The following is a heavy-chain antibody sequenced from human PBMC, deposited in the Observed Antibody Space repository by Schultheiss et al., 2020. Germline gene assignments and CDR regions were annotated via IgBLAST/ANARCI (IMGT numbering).Heavy chain of an antibody. CDR2: INSDGSST. D-gene: IGHD5-18*01. Sequence: GESLKISCAASGFTFSSYWMHWVRQAPGKGLVWVSRINSDGSSTSYADSVKGRFTISRDNAKNTLYLQMKSLRAEDTAVYYCARGPFRYSYGPLYGMDVWDQGGTGTV. J-gene: IGHJ6*02. CDR3: ARGPFRYSYGPLYGMDV. CDR1: GFTFSSYW. V-gene: IGHV3-74*01.